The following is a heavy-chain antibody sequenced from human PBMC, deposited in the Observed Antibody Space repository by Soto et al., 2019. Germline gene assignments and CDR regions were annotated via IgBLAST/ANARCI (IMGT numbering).Heavy chain of an antibody. V-gene: IGHV4-34*01. CDR3: ARGSSANH. CDR1: GGSFSGYY. J-gene: IGHJ4*02. CDR2: INHSGST. Sequence: PSETLSLTCAVYGGSFSGYYWSWIRQPPGKGLEWIGEINHSGSTNYNPSLKSRVTISVDTSKNQFSLKLSSVTAADTAVYYCARGSSANHWGQGTLVTVSS. D-gene: IGHD2-2*01.